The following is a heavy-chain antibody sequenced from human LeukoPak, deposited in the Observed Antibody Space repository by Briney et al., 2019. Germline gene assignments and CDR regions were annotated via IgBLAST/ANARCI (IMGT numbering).Heavy chain of an antibody. D-gene: IGHD1-7*01. J-gene: IGHJ4*02. CDR1: GDSVSSNSAA. Sequence: LQTLSLTCAISGDSVSSNSAAWNWIRQSPSRGLEWLGRTYYRSKWYNDYAVSVESRITINPDTSKNQFSLQLNSVTPEDTAVYYCARAAVGINWNYDYFDYWGQGTLVTVSS. CDR3: ARAAVGINWNYDYFDY. V-gene: IGHV6-1*01. CDR2: TYYRSKWYN.